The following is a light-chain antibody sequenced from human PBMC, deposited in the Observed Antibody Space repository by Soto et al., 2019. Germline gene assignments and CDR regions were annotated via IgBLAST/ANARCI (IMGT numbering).Light chain of an antibody. J-gene: IGKJ3*01. V-gene: IGKV1-33*01. Sequence: DIQMTQSPSSLSASVGDRVTITCQASQDINNYLNWFQQKLGKAPKLLISDASTLETGVPTRFSGSKSGTAVTFTISSLQPEDIATYLCLQYDHVPFTFGPGTKVDIK. CDR2: DAS. CDR3: LQYDHVPFT. CDR1: QDINNY.